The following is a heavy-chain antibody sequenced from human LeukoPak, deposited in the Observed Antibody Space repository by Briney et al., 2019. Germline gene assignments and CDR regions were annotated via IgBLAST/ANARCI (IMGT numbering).Heavy chain of an antibody. CDR3: ARSWSSGYWFPATASFDY. V-gene: IGHV3-7*01. CDR1: GFTFSSYW. Sequence: PGGSLRLSCAASGFTFSSYWMSWVRQAPGKGLEWVANIKQDGSEKYYVDSVKGRFTISRDSAKNSLYLQMNSLRAEDTAVYYCARSWSSGYWFPATASFDYWGQGTLVTVSS. CDR2: IKQDGSEK. J-gene: IGHJ4*02. D-gene: IGHD3-22*01.